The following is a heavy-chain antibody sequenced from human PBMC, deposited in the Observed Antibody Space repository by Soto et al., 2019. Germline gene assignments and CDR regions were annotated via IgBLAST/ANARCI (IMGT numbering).Heavy chain of an antibody. V-gene: IGHV1-69*13. CDR3: ARDLPGYCSGGSCYGMDV. D-gene: IGHD2-15*01. Sequence: GASVKVSCKASGGTFSSYAISWVRQAPGQGLEWMGGIIPIFGTANYAQKFQGRVTITADESTSTAYMELSSLRSEDTAVYYCARDLPGYCSGGSCYGMDVWGQGTTVTVSS. J-gene: IGHJ6*02. CDR1: GGTFSSYA. CDR2: IIPIFGTA.